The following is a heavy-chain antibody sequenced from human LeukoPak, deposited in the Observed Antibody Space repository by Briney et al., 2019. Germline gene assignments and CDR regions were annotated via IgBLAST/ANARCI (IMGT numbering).Heavy chain of an antibody. CDR3: ARDVAAAFDY. CDR1: GFIFSSYW. Sequence: KAGGSLRLSCAASGFIFSSYWMTWVRQPPGKGLEWIGEIYHSGSTNYNPSFKSRVTISVDKSKNQFSLKLSSVTAADTAVYYCARDVAAAFDYWGQGTLVTVSS. V-gene: IGHV4-4*02. J-gene: IGHJ4*02. CDR2: IYHSGST. D-gene: IGHD6-13*01.